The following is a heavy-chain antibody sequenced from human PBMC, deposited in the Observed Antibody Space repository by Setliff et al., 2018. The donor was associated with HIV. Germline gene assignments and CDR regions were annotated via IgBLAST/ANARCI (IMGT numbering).Heavy chain of an antibody. V-gene: IGHV1-2*02. CDR2: INTNSGDT. D-gene: IGHD3-3*01. CDR3: ARGEKRFLEWLPLDYYYYYYMDV. CDR1: GYAFTVYY. J-gene: IGHJ6*03. Sequence: ASVKVSCKASGYAFTVYYVHWVRQAPGRGFEWMGWINTNSGDTNFAQKFQGRVTMTRDTSTSTAYMELRSLRSDDTAVYYCARGEKRFLEWLPLDYYYYYYMDVWGKGITVTVSS.